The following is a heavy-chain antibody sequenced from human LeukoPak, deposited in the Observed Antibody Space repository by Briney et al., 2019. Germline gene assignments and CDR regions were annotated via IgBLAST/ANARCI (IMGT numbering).Heavy chain of an antibody. J-gene: IGHJ4*02. CDR3: ARDLRYSGSYYVAY. V-gene: IGHV1-2*02. Sequence: ASVKVSCKASGYTFTGYYIHWVRQAPGQGLEWMGWINPNSGGTNYAQKFQGRVTMTRDTSISTAYMELSRLRSDDTAVYYWARDLRYSGSYYVAYWGQGTLVTVSS. CDR1: GYTFTGYY. D-gene: IGHD1-26*01. CDR2: INPNSGGT.